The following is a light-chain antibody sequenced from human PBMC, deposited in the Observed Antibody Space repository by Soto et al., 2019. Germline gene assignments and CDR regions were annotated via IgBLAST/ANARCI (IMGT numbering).Light chain of an antibody. J-gene: IGLJ1*01. CDR1: SSDVGGYNY. CDR2: DVS. V-gene: IGLV2-14*01. CDR3: SSYTSSSV. Sequence: QSALTQPASVSGSPGQSITISCTGTSSDVGGYNYVSWYQQHSGKAPKLMIYDVSNRPSGVSNRFSGSKSGNTASLTISGLQAEDEADYYCSSYTSSSVFGTGTKVTVL.